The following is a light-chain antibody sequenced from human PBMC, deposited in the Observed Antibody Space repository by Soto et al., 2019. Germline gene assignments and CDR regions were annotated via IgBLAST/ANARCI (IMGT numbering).Light chain of an antibody. CDR1: ETIRRY. CDR2: DVF. CDR3: QERGGDCLS. Sequence: EIVLTQSPATLSLSPGERATLSCRASETIRRYLAWYQQKPGQAPRLLIYDVFRRATGIPARFSGSGSGTDFTLTISSLEPEDFAVYYCQERGGDCLSFGGGTRVDIK. J-gene: IGKJ4*01. V-gene: IGKV3-11*01.